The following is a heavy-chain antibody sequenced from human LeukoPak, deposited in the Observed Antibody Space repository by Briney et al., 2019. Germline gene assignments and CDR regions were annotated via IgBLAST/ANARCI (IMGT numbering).Heavy chain of an antibody. CDR1: GFTFSSYG. D-gene: IGHD3-22*01. Sequence: PGGSLRLSCAASGFTFSSYGMHWVRQAPGKGLEWVAVISYDGSNKYYADSVKGRFTISRDNSKNTLYLQMNSLRAEDTAVYYCARDPMAYDSSGSPWDAFDIWGQGTMVTVSS. CDR2: ISYDGSNK. J-gene: IGHJ3*02. CDR3: ARDPMAYDSSGSPWDAFDI. V-gene: IGHV3-30*03.